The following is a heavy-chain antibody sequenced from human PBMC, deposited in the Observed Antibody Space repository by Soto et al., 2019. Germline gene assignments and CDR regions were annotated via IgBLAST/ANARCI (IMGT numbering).Heavy chain of an antibody. CDR1: GTTFSSYG. CDR3: VRGTLFCGGDCWFDH. CDR2: IIPVLGTI. J-gene: IGHJ5*02. D-gene: IGHD2-21*02. Sequence: QVQLVQSGAELKKPGSSVNVSCKASGTTFSSYGFNWVRQAPGQGLEWMGGIIPVLGTINYAQKFQGRVTITADKCKSTVYMDLSRLRSEETAVYYCVRGTLFCGGDCWFDHWGLGTVVTVSS. V-gene: IGHV1-69*06.